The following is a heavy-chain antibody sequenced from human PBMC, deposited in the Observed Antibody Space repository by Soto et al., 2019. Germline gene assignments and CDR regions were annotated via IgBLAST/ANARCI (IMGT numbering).Heavy chain of an antibody. J-gene: IGHJ5*02. CDR2: MHHTQGT. CDR1: GSSISSYY. Sequence: LSLTCSVSGSSISSYYWTWIRQPPGGGLEWIGYMHHTQGTNDNPSLRGRVHMSIDTSMNQSSLRLASVTAADTAVYYCARVPFVGYFDWLDPWGHGTLVTVSS. D-gene: IGHD3-9*01. V-gene: IGHV4-59*01. CDR3: ARVPFVGYFDWLDP.